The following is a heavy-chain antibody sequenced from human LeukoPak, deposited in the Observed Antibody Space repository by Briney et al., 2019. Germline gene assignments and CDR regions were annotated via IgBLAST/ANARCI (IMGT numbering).Heavy chain of an antibody. CDR1: GGSISGSGYY. Sequence: SETLSLTCSVSGGSISGSGYYWAWIRQPPGKGLEWIGSIYYTGSTHYNSSLKSRVTMSVDTSKNQFSLKLSSVTAADTAVYYCASPLGGFDNWGQGTLVTVSS. V-gene: IGHV4-39*01. CDR2: IYYTGST. CDR3: ASPLGGFDN. J-gene: IGHJ4*02. D-gene: IGHD3-16*01.